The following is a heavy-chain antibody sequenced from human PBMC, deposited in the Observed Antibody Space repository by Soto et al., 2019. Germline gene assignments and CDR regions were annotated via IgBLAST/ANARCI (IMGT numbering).Heavy chain of an antibody. J-gene: IGHJ4*02. CDR2: INAGNGNT. CDR3: ARDSTPLTYYYGSGSYYNPFDY. Sequence: ASVKVSCKASGYTFTSYAMHWVRQAPGQRLEWMGWINAGNGNTKYSQKFQGRVTITTDTSTSTAYMELRSLRSDDTAVYYCARDSTPLTYYYGSGSYYNPFDYWGQGTLVTVSS. D-gene: IGHD3-10*01. CDR1: GYTFTSYA. V-gene: IGHV1-3*01.